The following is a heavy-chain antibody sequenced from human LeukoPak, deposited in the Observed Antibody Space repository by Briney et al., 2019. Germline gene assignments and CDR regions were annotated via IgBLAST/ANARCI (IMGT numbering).Heavy chain of an antibody. CDR1: GFTVSSNE. CDR2: ISGGST. D-gene: IGHD3-22*01. J-gene: IGHJ4*02. V-gene: IGHV3-38-3*01. Sequence: GGSLRLSCAASGFTVSSNEMSWVRQAPGKGLEWVSSISGGSTYYADSVKGRFTISRDNSKNTLYLQMNSLRAEDTAVYYCAKDLEGSSGYYSHWGQGTLVTVSS. CDR3: AKDLEGSSGYYSH.